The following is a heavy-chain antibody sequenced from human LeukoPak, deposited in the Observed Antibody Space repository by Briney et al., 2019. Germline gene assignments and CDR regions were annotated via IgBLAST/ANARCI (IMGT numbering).Heavy chain of an antibody. D-gene: IGHD2-8*02. CDR2: ISWNSGSI. V-gene: IGHV3-9*01. CDR1: GFTFDDYA. Sequence: GGSLRLSCAASGFTFDDYAMHWVRQAPGKGLEWVSGISWNSGSIGYADSVKGRFTISRDNAKNSLYLQMNSLRAEDTALYYCAKDTVHGGKLVGYFDYWGQGTLVTVSS. CDR3: AKDTVHGGKLVGYFDY. J-gene: IGHJ4*02.